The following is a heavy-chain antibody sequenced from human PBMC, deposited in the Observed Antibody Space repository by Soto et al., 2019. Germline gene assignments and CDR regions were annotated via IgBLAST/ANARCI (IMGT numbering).Heavy chain of an antibody. J-gene: IGHJ4*02. CDR2: ISAYNGNT. Sequence: QVQLVQSGAEVKKPGASVKVSCKASGYTFTSYGISWVRQAPGQGLEYMGWISAYNGNTNYAQNLQGRVTMTTDTSTTTVDKELCSLESAATAVYNCARRVRYTAAAYWGQGTLVTVSP. CDR3: ARRVRYTAAAY. CDR1: GYTFTSYG. D-gene: IGHD3-16*02. V-gene: IGHV1-18*01.